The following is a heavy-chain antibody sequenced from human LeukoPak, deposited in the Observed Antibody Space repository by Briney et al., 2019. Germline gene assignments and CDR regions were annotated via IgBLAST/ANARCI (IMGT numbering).Heavy chain of an antibody. V-gene: IGHV3-30*02. D-gene: IGHD2-2*01. CDR2: IRYDGSNK. Sequence: GGSLRLSCAASGFTFSSYGMPWVRQAPGRGLEGVAFIRYDGSNKYYADSVKGRFTISRDNSKNTLYLQMNSLRAEDTAVYYCARALGYCSSTSCYYFDNWGQGTLVTVSS. CDR1: GFTFSSYG. J-gene: IGHJ4*02. CDR3: ARALGYCSSTSCYYFDN.